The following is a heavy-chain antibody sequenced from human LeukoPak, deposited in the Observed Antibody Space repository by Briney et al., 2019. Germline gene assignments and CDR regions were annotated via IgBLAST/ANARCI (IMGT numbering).Heavy chain of an antibody. Sequence: GWSLRLSCVGAGFPFSDFHMSWIRQAPGKGLEGVSYITSGGGFKYYADSVKGRFSISRDDSKNSVFLQMNSLRVEDTAVYYCARVRPGSSGSYYRTSWGQGTLVTVSS. CDR2: ITSGGGFK. V-gene: IGHV3-11*04. D-gene: IGHD3-22*01. CDR1: GFPFSDFH. J-gene: IGHJ4*02. CDR3: ARVRPGSSGSYYRTS.